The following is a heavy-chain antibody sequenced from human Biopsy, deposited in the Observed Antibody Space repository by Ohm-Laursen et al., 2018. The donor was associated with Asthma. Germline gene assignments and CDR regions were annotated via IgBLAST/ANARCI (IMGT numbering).Heavy chain of an antibody. CDR2: IWYDGSIK. D-gene: IGHD1-26*01. J-gene: IGHJ4*02. Sequence: SLRLSCSAPGFTFSSYGMHWVRQAQGKGLEWVAVIWYDGSIKYYADSVNGRFSNYRDNSQNTLYLQMNSLRVEDTAVFYCARAKSGSFYSPADYWGQGTLVTVSS. V-gene: IGHV3-33*01. CDR1: GFTFSSYG. CDR3: ARAKSGSFYSPADY.